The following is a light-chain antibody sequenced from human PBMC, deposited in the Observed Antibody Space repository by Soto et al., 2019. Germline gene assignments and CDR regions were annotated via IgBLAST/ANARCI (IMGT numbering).Light chain of an antibody. CDR2: GAS. J-gene: IGKJ1*01. Sequence: GERSTPYCWASETVATNLAWYQQKPGQAPRLLIYGASNRATGIPDRFSCSGSGTDFTLTISRVEADEFAGSSCQPSASSSTFRQVTKV. V-gene: IGKV3-20*01. CDR1: ETVATN. CDR3: QPSASSST.